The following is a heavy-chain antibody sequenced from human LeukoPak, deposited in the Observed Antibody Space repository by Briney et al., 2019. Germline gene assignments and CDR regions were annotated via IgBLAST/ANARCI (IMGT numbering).Heavy chain of an antibody. J-gene: IGHJ4*02. Sequence: SETLSLTCAVYGGSFSGYYWSWIRQPPGKGLEWIGEINHSGSTNYNPSLKSRVTISVDTSKNQFSLKLSSVTAADTAVYYCARDYYDSSGVLSDYWGQGTLVTVSS. CDR2: INHSGST. CDR1: GGSFSGYY. D-gene: IGHD3-22*01. V-gene: IGHV4-34*01. CDR3: ARDYYDSSGVLSDY.